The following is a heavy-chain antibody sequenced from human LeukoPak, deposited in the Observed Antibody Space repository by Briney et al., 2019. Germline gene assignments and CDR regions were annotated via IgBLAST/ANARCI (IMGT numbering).Heavy chain of an antibody. V-gene: IGHV3-30*02. Sequence: GGSLRLSCAASGFTFSSYAMSWVRQAPGKGLEWVALIRYDGSNKYYADSVKGRFTISRDNSKNTLYLQMNSLRAEDTAVYYCAKVRGYSYGPKDYWGQGTLVTVSS. J-gene: IGHJ4*02. D-gene: IGHD5-18*01. CDR2: IRYDGSNK. CDR3: AKVRGYSYGPKDY. CDR1: GFTFSSYA.